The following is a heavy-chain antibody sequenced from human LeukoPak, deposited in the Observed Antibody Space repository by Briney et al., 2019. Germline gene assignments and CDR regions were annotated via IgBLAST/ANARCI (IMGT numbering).Heavy chain of an antibody. V-gene: IGHV4-59*08. D-gene: IGHD5-12*01. CDR1: GGSIRGYF. CDR2: IYYSGST. Sequence: SETLSLTCTVSGGSIRGYFWTWIRQPPGKGLEWIGYIYYSGSTYYNPSLKSRVTISVDTSKNQFSLKLSSVTAADTAVYYCASHEADSGYDSLLIAAAASFDYWGQGTLVTVSS. J-gene: IGHJ4*02. CDR3: ASHEADSGYDSLLIAAAASFDY.